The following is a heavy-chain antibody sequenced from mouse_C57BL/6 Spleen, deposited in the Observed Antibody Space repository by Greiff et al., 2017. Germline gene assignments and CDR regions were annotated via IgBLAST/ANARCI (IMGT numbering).Heavy chain of an antibody. D-gene: IGHD2-2*01. V-gene: IGHV5-9-1*02. CDR2: ISSGGDYI. Sequence: EVKLVESGEGLVKPGGSLKLSCAASGFTFSSYAMPWVRQTPEQRLEWVAYISSGGDYIYYADTVKGRFTITRDNARNTLYLQMSSLKSEETAMYYCTRGDGYDGDYYAMDYWGQGTSVTVSS. J-gene: IGHJ4*01. CDR3: TRGDGYDGDYYAMDY. CDR1: GFTFSSYA.